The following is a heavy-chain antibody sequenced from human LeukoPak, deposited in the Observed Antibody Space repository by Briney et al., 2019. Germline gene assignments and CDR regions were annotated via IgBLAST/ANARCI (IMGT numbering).Heavy chain of an antibody. Sequence: PSETLSLTCTVSGVSISSYYWSWIRQPPGKGLECIGYISYSGSTNYNPSLKSRVTISVDTSKNQFSLKLSSVTAADTAVYYCARGTGSYFTPYYFDYWGQGTLVTVSS. CDR2: ISYSGST. V-gene: IGHV4-59*01. CDR1: GVSISSYY. J-gene: IGHJ4*02. D-gene: IGHD1-26*01. CDR3: ARGTGSYFTPYYFDY.